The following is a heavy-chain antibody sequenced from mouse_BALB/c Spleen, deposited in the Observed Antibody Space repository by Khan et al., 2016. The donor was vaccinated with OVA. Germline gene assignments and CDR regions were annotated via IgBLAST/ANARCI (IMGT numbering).Heavy chain of an antibody. J-gene: IGHJ4*01. CDR2: IWRGGST. Sequence: QVQLQQSGPGLVQPSQSLSITCTVSGFSLSSYGVHWVRQSPGKGLEWLGVIWRGGSTDYNAAFMSRLSITKDNSKSQVFFKMNSLQTDDTAIYYCAKKWNFYYAMDYWGQVTSVTVAS. V-gene: IGHV2-5*01. CDR3: AKKWNFYYAMDY. CDR1: GFSLSSYG.